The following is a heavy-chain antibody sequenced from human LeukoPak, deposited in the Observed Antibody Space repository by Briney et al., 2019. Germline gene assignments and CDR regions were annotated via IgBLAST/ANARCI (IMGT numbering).Heavy chain of an antibody. CDR3: AEDGGGYCNNSSC. Sequence: GGSLRLSCAASGFTFSNYAMSWVRQAPGKGLECVSAISDSGDKTDCADSVRGRFTIYRDNSKDTLYLQMNSLGAADTAVYYCAEDGGGYCNNSSCWGQGTLVTVSS. CDR2: ISDSGDKT. J-gene: IGHJ4*02. V-gene: IGHV3-23*01. CDR1: GFTFSNYA. D-gene: IGHD2-2*01.